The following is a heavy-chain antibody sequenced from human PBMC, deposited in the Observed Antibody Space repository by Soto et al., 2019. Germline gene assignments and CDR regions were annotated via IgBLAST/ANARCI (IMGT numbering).Heavy chain of an antibody. CDR2: ISGSGGST. CDR3: GMGSSLRLFDY. V-gene: IGHV3-23*01. D-gene: IGHD6-6*01. Sequence: EVXXLXSXGGXVQXXGXLXLSXXXSGXXFSSYXMXXVXXAPXXGLEWVSAISGSGGSTYYADSVKGRFTISXXXXXXXXXXXXNSLRAEDTAVYYCGMGSSLRLFDYWGQGTLVTVSS. CDR1: GXXFSSYX. J-gene: IGHJ4*02.